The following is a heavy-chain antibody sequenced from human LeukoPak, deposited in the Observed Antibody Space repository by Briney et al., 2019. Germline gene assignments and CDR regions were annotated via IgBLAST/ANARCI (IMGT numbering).Heavy chain of an antibody. V-gene: IGHV3-7*04. J-gene: IGHJ3*02. CDR3: ARALWGVGAFDI. CDR2: IKQDGSEK. Sequence: PGGSLRLSCAASGFTFSSYSMSWVRQAPGKGLEWVANIKQDGSEKYYVDSVKGRFTISRDNAKNSLYLQMNSLRAEDTAVYYCARALWGVGAFDIWGQGTMVTVSS. CDR1: GFTFSSYS. D-gene: IGHD3-16*01.